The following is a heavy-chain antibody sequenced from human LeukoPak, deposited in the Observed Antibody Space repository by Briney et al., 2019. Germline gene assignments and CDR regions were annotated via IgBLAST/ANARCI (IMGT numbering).Heavy chain of an antibody. D-gene: IGHD2-2*02. CDR2: INPNSGGT. J-gene: IGHJ6*03. CDR3: ARAGYCSSTSCYTRYYYYYMDV. V-gene: IGHV1-2*02. CDR1: GYTFTGYY. Sequence: GASVKVSCKASGYTFTGYYMHWVRQAPGQGLEWMGWINPNSGGTNYAQKFQGRVTMTRDTSISTPYMELSRLRSDDTAVYYCARAGYCSSTSCYTRYYYYYMDVWGKGTTVTVSS.